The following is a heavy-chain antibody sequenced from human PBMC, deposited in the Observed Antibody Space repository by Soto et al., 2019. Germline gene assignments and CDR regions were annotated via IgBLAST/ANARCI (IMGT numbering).Heavy chain of an antibody. V-gene: IGHV3-48*02. CDR1: GFTFSSYS. Sequence: GGSLRLSCAASGFTFSSYSMNWVRQAPGKGQEWVSYISSSSTIYYADSVKGRFTISRDNAKNSLYLQMNSLRDEDTAVYYCARDQGPCGYWGQGTLVTVSS. CDR3: ARDQGPCGY. J-gene: IGHJ4*02. CDR2: ISSSSTI.